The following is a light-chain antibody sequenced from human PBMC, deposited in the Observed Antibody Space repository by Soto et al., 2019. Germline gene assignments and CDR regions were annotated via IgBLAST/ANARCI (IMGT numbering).Light chain of an antibody. CDR1: SSDVGGYKY. Sequence: QSALTQPPSASGSPGQSVTISCTGTSSDVGGYKYVSWYQQHPGKAPKLMIFEVNKRTSGVPDRYSGSKSGNTASLTVSGLQAEDESDYYCSSYAGLTNIVVFGTGTKVTVL. CDR2: EVN. CDR3: SSYAGLTNIVV. J-gene: IGLJ1*01. V-gene: IGLV2-8*01.